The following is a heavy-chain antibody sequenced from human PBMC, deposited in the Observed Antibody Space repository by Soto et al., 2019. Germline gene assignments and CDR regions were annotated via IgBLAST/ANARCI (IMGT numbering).Heavy chain of an antibody. J-gene: IGHJ6*02. CDR1: VFNCRAYG. CDR2: MSSDASNK. CDR3: AKGSSSVYYYYYGMDV. D-gene: IGHD6-6*01. Sequence: PGWSLRLSCAASVFNCRAYGMHWVRQAPGKGLQWVAVMSSDASNKYYADSVKGRFTISRDNSQNTLYLQMNSLRPEDTAVYYCAKGSSSVYYYYYGMDVWGQGTTVTVSS. V-gene: IGHV3-30*18.